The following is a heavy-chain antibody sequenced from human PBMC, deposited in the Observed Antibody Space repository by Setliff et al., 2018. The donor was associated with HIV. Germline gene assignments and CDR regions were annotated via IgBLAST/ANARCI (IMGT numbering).Heavy chain of an antibody. J-gene: IGHJ4*02. Sequence: EASVKVSCKASGYTFTNYAMHWVRQAPGQRLEWMGWINADNGDTKYSQKFQGRVTITRDTSASTAYMELSSLRSEDTAVYYCARQLSNSLESWGQGTLVTVSS. V-gene: IGHV1-3*01. CDR2: INADNGDT. CDR3: ARQLSNSLES. D-gene: IGHD1-1*01. CDR1: GYTFTNYA.